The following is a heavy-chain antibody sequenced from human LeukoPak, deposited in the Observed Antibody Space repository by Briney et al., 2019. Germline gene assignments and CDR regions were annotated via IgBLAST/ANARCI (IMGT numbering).Heavy chain of an antibody. V-gene: IGHV3-7*01. D-gene: IGHD2-15*01. CDR2: INERGSET. CDR1: GFPFSDFS. Sequence: PGGSLRLSCATSGFPFSDFSMSWVRQAPGKGLEWVANINERGSETYYADYVKGRFTISRDNTKKSLFLQLNSLSVEDTAMYYCAKDYSFSNFNWGQGTLVTVSS. J-gene: IGHJ4*02. CDR3: AKDYSFSNFN.